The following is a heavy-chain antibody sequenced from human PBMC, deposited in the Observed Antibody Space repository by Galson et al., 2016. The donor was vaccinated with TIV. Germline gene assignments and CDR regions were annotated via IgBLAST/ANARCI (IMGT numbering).Heavy chain of an antibody. Sequence: PALVKPTQTLTLTCTFSGFSLNSNGMCVSWIRQPPGKALEWLARIDWDGDKYYSTFLRTRLTISKDTSKNQVVLTMTNMDPVDTATYYCVRTPYGDSFGWYFDLWGRGTLVTVSS. CDR3: VRTPYGDSFGWYFDL. CDR1: GFSLNSNGMC. CDR2: IDWDGDK. D-gene: IGHD4-17*01. J-gene: IGHJ2*01. V-gene: IGHV2-70*11.